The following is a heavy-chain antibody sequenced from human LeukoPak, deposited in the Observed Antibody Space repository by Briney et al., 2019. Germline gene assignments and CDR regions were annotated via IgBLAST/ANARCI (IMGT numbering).Heavy chain of an antibody. D-gene: IGHD6-13*01. Sequence: ASVKVSCKASGYTFTGYYMHWVRQAPGQGLEWMGWVNPNSGGTNYAQKFQGRVTMTRDTPISTAYVELSRLRSDDTAVYYCARATYSSSWYDYWGQGTLVTVSS. V-gene: IGHV1-2*02. CDR2: VNPNSGGT. J-gene: IGHJ4*02. CDR3: ARATYSSSWYDY. CDR1: GYTFTGYY.